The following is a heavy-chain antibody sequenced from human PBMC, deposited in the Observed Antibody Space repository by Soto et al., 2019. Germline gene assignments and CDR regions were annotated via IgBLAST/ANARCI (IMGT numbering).Heavy chain of an antibody. Sequence: GGSLRLSCAASGFTFSSYGMHWVRQAPGKGLEWVAVIWYDGSNKYYADSVKGRFTISRDNSKNTLYLQMNSLRAEDTAVYYCAKARVATARKKQLWFFGDYCGMDVWGQGTTVTVCS. CDR3: AKARVATARKKQLWFFGDYCGMDV. D-gene: IGHD5-18*01. J-gene: IGHJ6*02. V-gene: IGHV3-30*02. CDR1: GFTFSSYG. CDR2: IWYDGSNK.